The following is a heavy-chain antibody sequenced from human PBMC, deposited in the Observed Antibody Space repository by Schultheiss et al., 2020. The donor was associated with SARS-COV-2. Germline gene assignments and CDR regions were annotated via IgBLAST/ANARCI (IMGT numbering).Heavy chain of an antibody. Sequence: GGSLRLSCAASGFTFSSYGMHWVRQAPGKGLEWAAFLSYDGSNKYYADSVKGRFTISRDNAKNSLYLQMNSLRDEDTAVYFCAREDIVVVPAGRYYGMDVWGQGTTVTVSS. D-gene: IGHD2-2*01. CDR2: LSYDGSNK. J-gene: IGHJ6*02. CDR3: AREDIVVVPAGRYYGMDV. CDR1: GFTFSSYG. V-gene: IGHV3-30*03.